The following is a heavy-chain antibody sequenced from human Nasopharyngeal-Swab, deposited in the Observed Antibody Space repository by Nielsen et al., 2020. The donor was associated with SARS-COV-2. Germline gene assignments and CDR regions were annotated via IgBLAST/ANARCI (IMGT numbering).Heavy chain of an antibody. CDR3: AREPVHDFGDYAYSWIDP. D-gene: IGHD4-17*01. J-gene: IGHJ5*02. V-gene: IGHV3-11*04. Sequence: GESLKISCVASGFRFSESYMNWIRQAPGKGLEWVSHMSPSGGTTYYADSVKGRFTIPRDNAKNSLYLQMNSLRAEDTAVYYCAREPVHDFGDYAYSWIDPWGQGTLVTVSS. CDR1: GFRFSESY. CDR2: MSPSGGTT.